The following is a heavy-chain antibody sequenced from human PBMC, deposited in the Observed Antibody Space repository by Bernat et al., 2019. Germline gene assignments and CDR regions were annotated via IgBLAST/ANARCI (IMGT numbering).Heavy chain of an antibody. CDR1: GGSFSGYY. CDR2: INHSGST. J-gene: IGHJ4*02. Sequence: QVQLQQWGAGLLKPSETLSLTCAVYGGSFSGYYWSWIRQPPGKGLEWIGEINHSGSTNYNPSLKSRVTISVDTSKNQFSLKLSSVTAADTAVYYCARGYSSSWYFLRYYFDYWGQGTLVTVSS. D-gene: IGHD6-13*01. CDR3: ARGYSSSWYFLRYYFDY. V-gene: IGHV4-34*01.